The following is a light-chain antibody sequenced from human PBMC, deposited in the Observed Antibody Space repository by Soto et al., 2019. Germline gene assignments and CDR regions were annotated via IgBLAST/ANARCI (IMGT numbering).Light chain of an antibody. V-gene: IGKV3-15*01. J-gene: IGKJ4*01. CDR2: GAS. CDR1: QSVSSN. CDR3: QQYIRWPLT. Sequence: IGMTQSPATLSVSPGERATLSCRASQSVSSNLAWYQQKPGQAPSLLIYGASTRATGTPARFSGSGSGTEFTLTISSLQSEDFAVYYCQQYIRWPLTFGGGTKVDNK.